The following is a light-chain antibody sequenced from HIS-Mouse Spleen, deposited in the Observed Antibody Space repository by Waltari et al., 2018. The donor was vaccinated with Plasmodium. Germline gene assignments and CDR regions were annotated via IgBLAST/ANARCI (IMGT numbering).Light chain of an antibody. Sequence: SYELTQPPSVSVSPGQTPRITCPGDALPQKYAYWYQQKSGQAPVLVTYEDSKRPSGIPERFSGSSSGTMATLTISGAQVEDEADYYCYSTDSSGNHRVFGGGTKLTVL. CDR3: YSTDSSGNHRV. J-gene: IGLJ3*02. V-gene: IGLV3-10*01. CDR1: ALPQKY. CDR2: EDS.